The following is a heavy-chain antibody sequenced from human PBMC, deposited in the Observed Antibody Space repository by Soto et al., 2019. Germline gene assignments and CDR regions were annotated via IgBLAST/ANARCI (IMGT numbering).Heavy chain of an antibody. CDR3: AKSRRVDIVDTTLYYYYYGMDV. D-gene: IGHD5-12*01. J-gene: IGHJ6*02. CDR2: ISYDGSNK. V-gene: IGHV3-30*18. CDR1: GFTFSSYG. Sequence: SLRLSCAASGFTFSSYGMHWVRQAPGKGLEWVAVISYDGSNKYYADSVKGRFTISRDNSKNTLYLQMNSLRAEDTAVYYCAKSRRVDIVDTTLYYYYYGMDVWGQGTTVTVSS.